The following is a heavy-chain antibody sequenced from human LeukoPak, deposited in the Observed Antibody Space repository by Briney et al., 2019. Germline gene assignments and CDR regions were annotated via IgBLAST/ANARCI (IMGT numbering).Heavy chain of an antibody. J-gene: IGHJ4*02. CDR2: INPNSGGT. D-gene: IGHD6-19*01. V-gene: IGHV1-2*02. Sequence: ASVKVSCKASGYTFTGYYMHWVRQAPGQGLEWMGWINPNSGGTNYAQKFQGRVTMTRDTSISTAYMELSSLRSEDTAVYYCARGEVAAVAGIDYWGQGTLVTVSS. CDR1: GYTFTGYY. CDR3: ARGEVAAVAGIDY.